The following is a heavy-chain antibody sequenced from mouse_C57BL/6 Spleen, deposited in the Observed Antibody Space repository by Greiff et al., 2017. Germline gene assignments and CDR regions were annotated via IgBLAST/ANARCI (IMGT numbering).Heavy chain of an antibody. CDR3: ARGGLTGRFAY. D-gene: IGHD4-1*01. CDR2: IYPRSGNT. Sequence: VQVVESGAELARPGASVKLSCKASGYTFTSYGISWVKQRTGQGLEWIGEIYPRSGNTYYNEKFKGKATLTADKSSSTAYMELRSLTSEDSAVYFCARGGLTGRFAYGGQGTLVTVSA. J-gene: IGHJ3*01. CDR1: GYTFTSYG. V-gene: IGHV1-81*01.